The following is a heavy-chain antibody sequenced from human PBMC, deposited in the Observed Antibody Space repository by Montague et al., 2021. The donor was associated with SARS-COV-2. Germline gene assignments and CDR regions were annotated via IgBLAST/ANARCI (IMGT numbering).Heavy chain of an antibody. V-gene: IGHV3-23*01. CDR1: GFTFSNYA. J-gene: IGHJ4*02. D-gene: IGHD3-10*01. CDR2: ISDSGRT. Sequence: SLRLSCAASGFTFSNYAMTWVRQTPGKGLVWVSTISDSGRTFYADSVKGRLTISRDNSKNTLHLQMNSVRVEDTAVYRCVKCSSSYGSPNTDFFDSWGQGALVTVSS. CDR3: VKCSSSYGSPNTDFFDS.